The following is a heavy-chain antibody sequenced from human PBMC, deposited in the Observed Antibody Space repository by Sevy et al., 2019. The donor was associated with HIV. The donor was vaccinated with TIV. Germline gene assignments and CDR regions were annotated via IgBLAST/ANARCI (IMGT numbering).Heavy chain of an antibody. V-gene: IGHV3-53*01. D-gene: IGHD2-8*01. Sequence: WGSLRLSCAASGFSVSSSYVTWVRQAPGKGLEWVSVISTDGSTYYADSVKGRFTISRDSSKNTLSLQMNSLRGEDTAVYYWARASHFTPILIVRIGWHFDLWGRGTLVTVSS. CDR1: GFSVSSSY. CDR2: ISTDGST. CDR3: ARASHFTPILIVRIGWHFDL. J-gene: IGHJ2*01.